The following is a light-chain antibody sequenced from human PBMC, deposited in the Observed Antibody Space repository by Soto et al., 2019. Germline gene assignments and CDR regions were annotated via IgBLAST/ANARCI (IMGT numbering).Light chain of an antibody. V-gene: IGKV1-27*01. J-gene: IGKJ4*01. CDR1: QGISSY. Sequence: DIQMTQSPSSLSASLGDRVTVTCRASQGISSYLAWHQQKPGKVPKLLIYAASTLQPGVPSRFSGSGSGTDFTLTISSLQPENVATYYCQQYDSAPSLTFDRGNKVEIK. CDR2: AAS. CDR3: QQYDSAPSLT.